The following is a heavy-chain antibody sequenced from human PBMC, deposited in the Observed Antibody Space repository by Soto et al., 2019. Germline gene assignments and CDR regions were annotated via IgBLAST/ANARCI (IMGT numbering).Heavy chain of an antibody. CDR2: LGPDGRNT. V-gene: IGHV3-23*01. D-gene: IGHD4-17*01. J-gene: IGHJ4*02. CDR3: VKQMTTWTDSFFDF. Sequence: GKGLQWVAGLGPDGRNTFYGESVRGRFTISRDNSRNTLYLQMSSLRAEDTAVYFCVKQMTTWTDSFFDFWGQGIQVTVSS.